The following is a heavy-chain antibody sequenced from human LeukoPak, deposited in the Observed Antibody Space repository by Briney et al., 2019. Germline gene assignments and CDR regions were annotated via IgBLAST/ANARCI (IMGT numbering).Heavy chain of an antibody. J-gene: IGHJ5*02. CDR1: GFTFSSYA. CDR3: AKGGEQWLVFDWFDP. Sequence: GGSLRLSCAASGFTFSSYAMSWVRQAPGKGLEWFSAISGSGGSTYYADSVKGRFTISRDNSKNTLYLQMNSLRAEDTAVYYCAKGGEQWLVFDWFDPWGQGTLVTVSS. D-gene: IGHD6-19*01. V-gene: IGHV3-23*01. CDR2: ISGSGGST.